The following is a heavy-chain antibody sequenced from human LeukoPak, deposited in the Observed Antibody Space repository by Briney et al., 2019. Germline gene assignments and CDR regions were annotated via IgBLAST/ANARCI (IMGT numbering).Heavy chain of an antibody. Sequence: SETLSLTCTVSGGSTSDYCWNWIRQPPGKGLEWIGYIYYRGTTNYNPSLNSRVTISLDSSKNQFSLRLNSVTAADTAIYYCARGPPRTGRERYFDYWGQGTLVSVSS. D-gene: IGHD1-1*01. V-gene: IGHV4-59*01. CDR1: GGSTSDYC. CDR3: ARGPPRTGRERYFDY. CDR2: IYYRGTT. J-gene: IGHJ4*02.